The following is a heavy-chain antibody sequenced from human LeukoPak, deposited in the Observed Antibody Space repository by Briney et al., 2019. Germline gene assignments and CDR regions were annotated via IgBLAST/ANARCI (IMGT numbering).Heavy chain of an antibody. CDR3: ASDLSPVVRASPMGY. V-gene: IGHV3-30*03. CDR1: SFTFTNYG. J-gene: IGHJ4*02. CDR2: ITYDGYYK. Sequence: PGTSLRLSCAASSFTFTNYGMHWVCQAPGKGLEWVALITYDGYYKYYSDSVKGRFTISSDTSKNTLYLQMNSLRAEDTAVYYCASDLSPVVRASPMGYWGQGTPVTVSS. D-gene: IGHD4-23*01.